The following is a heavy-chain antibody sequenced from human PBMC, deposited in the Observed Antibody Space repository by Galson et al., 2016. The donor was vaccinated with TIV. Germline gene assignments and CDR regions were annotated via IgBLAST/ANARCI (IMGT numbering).Heavy chain of an antibody. D-gene: IGHD1-14*01. CDR1: GGSFMNYA. CDR2: IIPIFGTG. V-gene: IGHV1-69*06. J-gene: IGHJ6*03. CDR3: AGPPTFGNVYHYYMDV. Sequence: SVKVSCKASGGSFMNYAVSWVRQAPGQGLEWMGRIIPIFGTGNYAQKFQGRVTITADIFASTAYMELSSLTSDDTAVYYCAGPPTFGNVYHYYMDVWGKGTAVIVSS.